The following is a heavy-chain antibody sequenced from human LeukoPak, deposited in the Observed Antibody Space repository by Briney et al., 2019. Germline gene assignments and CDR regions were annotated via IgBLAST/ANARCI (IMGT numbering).Heavy chain of an antibody. J-gene: IGHJ4*02. CDR2: INPSGGST. V-gene: IGHV1-46*01. Sequence: ASVKVSCKASGYTFTSYYMHWVRQAPGQGLEWMGIINPSGGSTSYAQKLQGRVSMTRATSITTAYLELSSLTFEDTAVYYCARTPPKGDIDYWGQGTLVTVSS. CDR3: ARTPPKGDIDY. D-gene: IGHD2-21*02. CDR1: GYTFTSYY.